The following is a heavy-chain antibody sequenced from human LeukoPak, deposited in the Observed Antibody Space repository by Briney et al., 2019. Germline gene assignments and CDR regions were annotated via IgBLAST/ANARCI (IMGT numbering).Heavy chain of an antibody. D-gene: IGHD1-26*01. CDR3: ARRRVVGAMDYYYYMDV. J-gene: IGHJ6*03. CDR1: GGSISSYY. V-gene: IGHV4-59*08. Sequence: SEALSLTCTVSGGSISSYYWSWIRQPPGKGLEWIGYVYYSGSTYYNPSLKSRVTISVDTSKNQFSLKLSSVTAADTAVYYCARRRVVGAMDYYYYMDVWGKGTTVTISS. CDR2: VYYSGST.